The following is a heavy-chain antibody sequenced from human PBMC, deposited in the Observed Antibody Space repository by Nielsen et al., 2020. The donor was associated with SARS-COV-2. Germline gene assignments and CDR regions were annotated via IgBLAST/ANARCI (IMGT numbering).Heavy chain of an antibody. Sequence: GESLKISCAASGFTFSSYSMNWVRQAPGEGLEWVSSISSSSSYIYYADSVKGRFTISRDNAKNSLYLQMNSLRAEDTAVYYCARTYSSGWSYFDLWGRGTLVTVSS. J-gene: IGHJ2*01. CDR2: ISSSSSYI. V-gene: IGHV3-21*01. D-gene: IGHD6-19*01. CDR3: ARTYSSGWSYFDL. CDR1: GFTFSSYS.